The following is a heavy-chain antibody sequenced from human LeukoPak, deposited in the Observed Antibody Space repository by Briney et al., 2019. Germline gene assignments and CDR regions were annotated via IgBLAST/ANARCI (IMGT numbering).Heavy chain of an antibody. V-gene: IGHV1-18*04. D-gene: IGHD6-13*01. CDR2: ISAYNGNT. J-gene: IGHJ4*02. CDR3: ATSSSSWYYFDY. Sequence: GASVKVSCKASGYTFTSYGISWVRQAPGHGLEWMGWISAYNGNTNYAQKLQGRVTMTTDTSTSTAYVELRSLRSDDTAVYYCATSSSSWYYFDYWGQGTLVTVSS. CDR1: GYTFTSYG.